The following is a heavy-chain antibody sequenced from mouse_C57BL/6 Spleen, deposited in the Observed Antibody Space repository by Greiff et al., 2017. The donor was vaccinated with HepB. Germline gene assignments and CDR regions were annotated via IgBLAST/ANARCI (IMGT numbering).Heavy chain of an antibody. CDR2: ISSGGDYI. CDR1: GFTFSSYA. Sequence: DVMLVESGEGLVKPGGSLKLSCAASGFTFSSYAMSWVRQTPEKRLEWVAYISSGGDYIYYADTVKGRFTISRDNARNTLYLQMSSLKSEDTAMYYCTRESFYGNYGYAMDYWGQGTSVTVSS. D-gene: IGHD2-1*01. J-gene: IGHJ4*01. CDR3: TRESFYGNYGYAMDY. V-gene: IGHV5-9-1*02.